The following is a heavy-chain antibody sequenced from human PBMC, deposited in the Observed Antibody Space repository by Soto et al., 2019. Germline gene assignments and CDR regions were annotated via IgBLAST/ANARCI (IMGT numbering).Heavy chain of an antibody. D-gene: IGHD3-22*01. J-gene: IGHJ4*02. Sequence: SETLSLTCSVSGGSVRSGSYYWTWIRQPPGKGLEWIGNIYQSGTTNYNASLKSRVTISIDTSKNQFFLKLNSVTAADTAVYYCARDSSGRHDYWGQGTLVTVSS. CDR3: ARDSSGRHDY. V-gene: IGHV4-61*01. CDR2: IYQSGTT. CDR1: GGSVRSGSYY.